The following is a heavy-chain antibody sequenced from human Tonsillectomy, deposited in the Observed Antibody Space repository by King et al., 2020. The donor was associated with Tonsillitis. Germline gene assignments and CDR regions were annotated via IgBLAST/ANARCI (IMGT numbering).Heavy chain of an antibody. J-gene: IGHJ6*02. D-gene: IGHD3-10*01. CDR2: ICLQGGGT. V-gene: IGHV3-30*02. Sequence: VQLVESGGGVVQPGGSLRLSCAASGFTFSDYGMHWVRQAPGKGLEWVALICLQGGGTYYADPVKGRFTISRDNSKNTLFLQMNSLGAEDTAVYYCAKDGPGDYGMDVWGRGTTVTVSS. CDR1: GFTFSDYG. CDR3: AKDGPGDYGMDV.